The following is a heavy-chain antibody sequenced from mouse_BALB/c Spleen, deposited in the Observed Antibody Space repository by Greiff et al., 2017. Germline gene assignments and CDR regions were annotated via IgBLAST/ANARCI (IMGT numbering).Heavy chain of an antibody. V-gene: IGHV1-31*01. Sequence: EVQLQQSGPELVKPGASVKISCKASGYSFTGYYMHWVKQSHVKSLEWIGRINPYNGATSYNQNFKDKASLTVDKSSSTAYMELHSLTSEDSAVYYCARSGDYEENYAMDYWGQGTSVTVSS. CDR3: ARSGDYEENYAMDY. CDR1: GYSFTGYY. D-gene: IGHD2-4*01. CDR2: INPYNGAT. J-gene: IGHJ4*01.